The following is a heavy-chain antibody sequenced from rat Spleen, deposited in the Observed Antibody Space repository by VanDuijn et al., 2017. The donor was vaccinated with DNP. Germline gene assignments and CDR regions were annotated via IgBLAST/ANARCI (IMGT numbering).Heavy chain of an antibody. CDR3: ASRAPGDYFYGGYFDY. CDR1: GFTFSSYW. D-gene: IGHD1-6*01. J-gene: IGHJ2*01. V-gene: IGHV5-58*01. CDR2: ISFDGGNT. Sequence: EVQLVETGGGLVQPGRSLKLSCVASGFTFSSYWMYWIRQAPKKGLEWVASISFDGGNTYYRASVKGRFTISRDIAKSTLYLQMDSLRSEDTATYYCASRAPGDYFYGGYFDYWGQGVMVTVSS.